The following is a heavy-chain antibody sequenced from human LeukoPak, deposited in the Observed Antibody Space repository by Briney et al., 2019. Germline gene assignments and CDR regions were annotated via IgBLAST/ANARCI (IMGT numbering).Heavy chain of an antibody. J-gene: IGHJ4*02. D-gene: IGHD3-10*01. CDR2: IRSSGTTI. CDR1: GFTFSDYY. Sequence: GALRLSCXASGFTFSDYYMSWIRQAPGKGLKWVSYIRSSGTTIHYADSVKGRFTISRDNAKNSLYLQMNSLRAEDTAVYYCARDNLYYYGSGSFLDYWGQGTLVTVSS. CDR3: ARDNLYYYGSGSFLDY. V-gene: IGHV3-11*04.